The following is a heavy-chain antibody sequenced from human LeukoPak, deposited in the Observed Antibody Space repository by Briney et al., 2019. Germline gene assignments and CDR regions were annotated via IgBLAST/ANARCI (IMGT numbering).Heavy chain of an antibody. Sequence: ASVKVSCKASGYTFTGYYMHWVRQAPGQGLEWMGWISPNSGGTNYAQKLQGRVTMTTDTSTSTAYMALRSLRSDDTAVYYCARLLVPLRCPDYWGQGALVTVSS. D-gene: IGHD4-17*01. CDR3: ARLLVPLRCPDY. V-gene: IGHV1-2*02. J-gene: IGHJ4*02. CDR2: ISPNSGGT. CDR1: GYTFTGYY.